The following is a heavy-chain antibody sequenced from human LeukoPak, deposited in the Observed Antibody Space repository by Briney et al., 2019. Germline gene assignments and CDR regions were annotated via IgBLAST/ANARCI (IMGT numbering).Heavy chain of an antibody. CDR1: GYTLTELS. D-gene: IGHD3-9*01. CDR3: ATRSRYFDWLLN. Sequence: ASVKVSCKVSGYTLTELSMHWVRQAPGKGLEWMGGFDPEDGETIYAQKFQGRVTMTEDTSTDTAYMELSSLRSEDTAVYYCATRSRYFDWLLNWGQGTLVTVSS. J-gene: IGHJ4*02. V-gene: IGHV1-24*01. CDR2: FDPEDGET.